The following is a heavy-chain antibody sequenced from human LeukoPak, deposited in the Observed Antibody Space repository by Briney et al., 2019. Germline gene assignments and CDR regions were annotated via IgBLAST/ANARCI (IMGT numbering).Heavy chain of an antibody. CDR1: GFTFSSYS. CDR3: ARVPPNYYDNY. J-gene: IGHJ4*02. Sequence: GGSLRLSCAASGFTFSSYSMNWVRQAPGKGLEWVSSISSTGYHIYYANSVKGRFTTSRDNANNSLYLQMNSLRAEDTAVYYCARVPPNYYDNYWGQGTLVTVSS. D-gene: IGHD3-22*01. CDR2: ISSTGYHI. V-gene: IGHV3-21*01.